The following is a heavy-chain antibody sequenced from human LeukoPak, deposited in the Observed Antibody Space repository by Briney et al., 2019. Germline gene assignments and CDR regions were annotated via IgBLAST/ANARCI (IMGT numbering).Heavy chain of an antibody. Sequence: SETLSLTCTVAAGSISGYYWTWIRQPPGKGLEWIAYIHYRGTIQCNPSVKSRVTISVDTSKNQFSLRLTSVTAADTAVYFCARLSDHGWPDYWGQGTPVTVSS. J-gene: IGHJ4*02. V-gene: IGHV4-59*08. CDR1: AGSISGYY. D-gene: IGHD6-19*01. CDR3: ARLSDHGWPDY. CDR2: IHYRGTI.